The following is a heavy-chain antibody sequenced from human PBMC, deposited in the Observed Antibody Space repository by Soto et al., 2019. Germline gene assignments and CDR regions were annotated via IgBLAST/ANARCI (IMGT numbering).Heavy chain of an antibody. Sequence: GGSLRLSCAASGFTFSSYSMNWVRQAPGKGLEWVSYISSSSSTIYYADSVKGRFTISRDNAKNSLYLQMNSLRAEDTAVYYCARTVVAATYAFDIWGQGTMVT. J-gene: IGHJ3*02. D-gene: IGHD2-15*01. CDR3: ARTVVAATYAFDI. CDR2: ISSSSSTI. V-gene: IGHV3-48*01. CDR1: GFTFSSYS.